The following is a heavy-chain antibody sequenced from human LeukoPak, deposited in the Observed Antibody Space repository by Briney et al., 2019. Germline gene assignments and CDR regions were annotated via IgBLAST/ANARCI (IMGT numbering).Heavy chain of an antibody. CDR3: ARVKSVSIAAAGTLDY. CDR2: IYTSGST. J-gene: IGHJ4*02. CDR1: GGSISSYY. Sequence: PSETLSLTCTVSGGSISSYYWSWIRQPAGKGLEWIGRIYTSGSTNYNPSLKSRVTMSVDTSKNQFSLKLSSVTAADTAVYCCARVKSVSIAAAGTLDYWGQGTLVTVSS. D-gene: IGHD6-13*01. V-gene: IGHV4-4*07.